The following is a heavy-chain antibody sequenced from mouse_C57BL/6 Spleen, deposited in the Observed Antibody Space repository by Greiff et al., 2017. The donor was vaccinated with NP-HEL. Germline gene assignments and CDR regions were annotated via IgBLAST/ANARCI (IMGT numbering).Heavy chain of an antibody. CDR3: ARDNYGSQFAY. CDR2: ISYDGSN. V-gene: IGHV3-6*01. CDR1: GYSITSGYY. Sequence: EVKLLESGPGLVKPSQSLSLTCSVTGYSITSGYYWNWIRQFPGNKLEWMGYISYDGSNNYNPSLKNRISITRDTSKNQFFLKLNSVTTEDTATYYCARDNYGSQFAYWGQGTLVTVSA. J-gene: IGHJ3*01. D-gene: IGHD1-1*01.